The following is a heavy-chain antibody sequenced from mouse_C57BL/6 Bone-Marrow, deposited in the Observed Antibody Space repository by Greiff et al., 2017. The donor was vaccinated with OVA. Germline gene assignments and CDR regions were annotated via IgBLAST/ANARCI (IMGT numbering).Heavy chain of an antibody. V-gene: IGHV3-1*01. J-gene: IGHJ2*01. CDR3: ARELRFYYFDY. Sequence: EVKVEESGPGMVKPSQSLSLTCTVPGYSITSGYDWHWIRHFPGNKLEWMGYISYSGSTNYNPSLKSRISITHDTSKNHFFLKLNSVTTEDTATYYCARELRFYYFDYWGQGTTLTVSS. CDR1: GYSITSGYD. D-gene: IGHD1-1*01. CDR2: ISYSGST.